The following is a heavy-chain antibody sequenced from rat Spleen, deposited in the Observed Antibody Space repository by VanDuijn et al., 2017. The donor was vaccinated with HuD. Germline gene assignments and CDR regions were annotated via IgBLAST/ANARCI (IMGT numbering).Heavy chain of an antibody. V-gene: IGHV5-7*01. CDR1: GFTFSDYY. CDR3: ARHDSGPDY. D-gene: IGHD4-3*01. CDR2: ISYDGSST. J-gene: IGHJ2*01. Sequence: EVQLVESGGGLVQPGRSLKLSCAASGFTFSDYYMAWVRQAPTKGLVWVATISYDGSSTYYRDSVKGRFTISRDNAKSTLYLQMDSLRSEDTATYYCARHDSGPDYWGQGVMVTVSS.